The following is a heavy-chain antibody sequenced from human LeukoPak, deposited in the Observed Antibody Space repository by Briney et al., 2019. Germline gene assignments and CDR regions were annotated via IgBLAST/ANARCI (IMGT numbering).Heavy chain of an antibody. D-gene: IGHD2-15*01. J-gene: IGHJ5*02. Sequence: SETLSLTCTVSGGSISSGGYYWSWIRQHPGKALEWIGYIYYSGSTYYNPSLKSRVTISVDTSKNQFSLKQSSVTAADTAVYYCARGGCSGGSCYYRGGFAPWGQGTLVTVSS. V-gene: IGHV4-31*03. CDR3: ARGGCSGGSCYYRGGFAP. CDR1: GGSISSGGYY. CDR2: IYYSGST.